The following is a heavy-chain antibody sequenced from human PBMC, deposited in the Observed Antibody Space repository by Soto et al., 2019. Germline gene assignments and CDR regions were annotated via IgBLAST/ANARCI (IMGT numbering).Heavy chain of an antibody. CDR1: GFTSSDYY. D-gene: IGHD2-2*01. Sequence: GGSLRLSCAASGFTSSDYYMSWIRQAPGKGLEWVSYISSSSSYTNYADSVKGRFTISRDNPKNSLYLQMNSLRAEDTAVYYCARDKYCSSTSCYDIGSSDYYYGMDVWGQGTTVTVSS. V-gene: IGHV3-11*06. CDR2: ISSSSSYT. J-gene: IGHJ6*02. CDR3: ARDKYCSSTSCYDIGSSDYYYGMDV.